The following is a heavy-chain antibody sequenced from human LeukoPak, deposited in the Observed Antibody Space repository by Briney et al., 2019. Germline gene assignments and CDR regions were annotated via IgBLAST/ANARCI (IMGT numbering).Heavy chain of an antibody. CDR3: ARDHSVAGPWAYYYYYMDV. CDR1: GFTFSSYW. CDR2: IKQDGSEK. V-gene: IGHV3-7*01. J-gene: IGHJ6*03. Sequence: GGTLRLSCAASGFTFSSYWMSWVRQAPGKGLEWVANIKQDGSEKYYVDSVKGRFTISRDNAKNSLYLQMNSLRAEDTAVYYCARDHSVAGPWAYYYYYMDVWGKGTTVTVSS. D-gene: IGHD6-19*01.